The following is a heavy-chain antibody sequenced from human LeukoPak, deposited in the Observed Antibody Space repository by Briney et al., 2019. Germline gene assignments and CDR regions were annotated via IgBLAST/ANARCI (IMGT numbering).Heavy chain of an antibody. CDR2: ISWNSGSI. CDR1: GFTFDDYA. CDR3: AKATTIFGVPLDY. V-gene: IGHV3-9*01. Sequence: GESLRLSCAASGFTFDDYAMHWVRQAPGKGLEWVSGISWNSGSIGYADSVKGRFTISRDNAKNSLYLQMNSLRAEDTALYYCAKATTIFGVPLDYWGQGTLVTVSS. D-gene: IGHD3-3*01. J-gene: IGHJ4*02.